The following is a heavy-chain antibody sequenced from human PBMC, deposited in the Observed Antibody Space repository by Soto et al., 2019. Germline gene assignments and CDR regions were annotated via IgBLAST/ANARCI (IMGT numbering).Heavy chain of an antibody. J-gene: IGHJ6*02. CDR2: INHSGIT. Sequence: SETLSLTCAVYGGSFSGYDCSWIRQPPWKGLGWIGEINHSGITNYNPSLKSRVTISVDTSKNQFSLKLSSVTAADTAVCYCSRRNAAAGTFLSFYYYGMDVSGRGTTITVCS. CDR3: SRRNAAAGTFLSFYYYGMDV. V-gene: IGHV4-34*01. CDR1: GGSFSGYD. D-gene: IGHD6-13*01.